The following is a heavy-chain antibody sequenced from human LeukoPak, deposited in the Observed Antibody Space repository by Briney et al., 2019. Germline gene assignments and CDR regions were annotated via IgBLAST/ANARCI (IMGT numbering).Heavy chain of an antibody. V-gene: IGHV3-11*01. D-gene: IGHD6-19*01. CDR2: ISSSGSTI. CDR3: ARDHRIAVAGTHPPDY. J-gene: IGHJ4*02. CDR1: GFTFSDYY. Sequence: PGGSLRLSCAASGFTFSDYYMSWIRQAPGKGLEWVSYISSSGSTIYYADSVKGRFTISRDYAKNSLYLQMNSLRAEDTAVYYCARDHRIAVAGTHPPDYWGQGTLVTVSS.